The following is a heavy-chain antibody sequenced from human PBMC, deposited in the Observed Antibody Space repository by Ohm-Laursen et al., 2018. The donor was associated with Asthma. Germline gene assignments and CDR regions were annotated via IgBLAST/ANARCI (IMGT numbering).Heavy chain of an antibody. CDR3: AKEVYSYGYSYYYYGMDV. Sequence: SLRLSCAASGFTFSNYGMHWVRQAPGKGLEWVAGISYDGSNKYYADSVKGRFTISRDNSKNTLYLQMNSLRAEDTALYYCAKEVYSYGYSYYYYGMDVWGQGTTVTVSS. D-gene: IGHD5-18*01. CDR2: ISYDGSNK. V-gene: IGHV3-30*18. CDR1: GFTFSNYG. J-gene: IGHJ6*02.